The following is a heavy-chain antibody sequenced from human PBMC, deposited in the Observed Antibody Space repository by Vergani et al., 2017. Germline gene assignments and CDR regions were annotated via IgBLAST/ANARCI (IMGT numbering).Heavy chain of an antibody. CDR2: ISYDGSNK. CDR1: GFTFSSYG. V-gene: IGHV3-30*18. J-gene: IGHJ4*02. D-gene: IGHD1-20*01. CDR3: AKVLTGTTSPTGG. Sequence: QVQLVESGGGVVKPGRSLRLSCAASGFTFSSYGMHWVRQAPGKGLEWVAVISYDGSNKYYADSVKGRFTISRDNSKNTLYLQMNSLRAEDTTVYYCAKVLTGTTSPTGGWGQGRLVTVSS.